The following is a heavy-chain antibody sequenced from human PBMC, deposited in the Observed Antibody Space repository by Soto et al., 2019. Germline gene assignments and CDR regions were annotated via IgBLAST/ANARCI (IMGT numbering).Heavy chain of an antibody. J-gene: IGHJ5*01. D-gene: IGHD1-7*01. CDR2: ISSSGSFM. V-gene: IGHV3-21*01. CDR3: VSDPPTGTTLNWADS. Sequence: EVQLVESGGGLVKPGGSLRLSCAASGFSFSSDSMGWVRQAPGKGLEWVSSISSSGSFMNYADSVKGRFTISRDNAKNSLYLQMSGPKDEDTAVYYCVSDPPTGTTLNWADSWGQGTLVTVSS. CDR1: GFSFSSDS.